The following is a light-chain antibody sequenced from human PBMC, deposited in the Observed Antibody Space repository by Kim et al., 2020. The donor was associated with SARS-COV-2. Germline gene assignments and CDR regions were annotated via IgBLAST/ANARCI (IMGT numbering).Light chain of an antibody. Sequence: ATGKTANITCGGKDIGRKRVHWYQEEPGRATVMVIYYNTDRPSGIPARVSGSNSGNTATLTINRVEAGDEAHYYCQVWDRSSDHVVFGGGTKVTVL. CDR2: YNT. CDR3: QVWDRSSDHVV. V-gene: IGLV3-21*04. J-gene: IGLJ2*01. CDR1: DIGRKR.